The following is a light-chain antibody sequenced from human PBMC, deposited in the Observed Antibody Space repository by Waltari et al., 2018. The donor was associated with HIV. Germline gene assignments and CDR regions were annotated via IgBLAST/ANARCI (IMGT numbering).Light chain of an antibody. J-gene: IGLJ2*01. CDR2: ANT. CDR1: RCNLGATYA. V-gene: IGLV1-40*01. CDR3: QSYDSSLSGSI. Sequence: QSVLPQPPSVSGAPGQSVTLSCPGTRCNLGATYAVPCYQQLPGTPPKLLIYANTNRPSGVPDRFSGSKSGTSVSLAITGLQAEDEADYYCQSYDSSLSGSIFGGGTKLTVL.